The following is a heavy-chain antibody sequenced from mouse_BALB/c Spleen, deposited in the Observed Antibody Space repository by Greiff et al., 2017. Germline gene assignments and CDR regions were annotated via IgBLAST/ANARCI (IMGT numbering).Heavy chain of an antibody. CDR1: GFTFSSYA. D-gene: IGHD1-1*01. V-gene: IGHV5-9-3*01. Sequence: DVKLVESGGGLVKPGGSLKLSCAASGFTFSSYAMSWVRQTPEKRLEWVATISSGGSYTYYPDSVKGRFTISRDNAKNTLYLQMSSLRSEDTAMYYCARHAGRDAMDYWGQGTSVTVSS. J-gene: IGHJ4*01. CDR3: ARHAGRDAMDY. CDR2: ISSGGSYT.